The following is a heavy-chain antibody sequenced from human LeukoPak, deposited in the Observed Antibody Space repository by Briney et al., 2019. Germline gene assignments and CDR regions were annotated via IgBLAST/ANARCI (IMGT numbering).Heavy chain of an antibody. V-gene: IGHV3-74*01. CDR2: IDNDGSST. J-gene: IGHJ5*01. CDR1: GLTFSGYW. Sequence: PGGSLRLSCAASGLTFSGYWVHWVRQAPGKGLVWVSRIDNDGSSTIYADSVKGRFTISRDNAKNTVHLQMNSLRVEDTAVYYCARDVHHNWLDSWGQGILVTVSS. CDR3: ARDVHHNWLDS.